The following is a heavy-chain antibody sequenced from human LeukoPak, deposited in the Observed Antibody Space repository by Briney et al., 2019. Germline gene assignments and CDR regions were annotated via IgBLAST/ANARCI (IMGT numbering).Heavy chain of an antibody. CDR3: ATGGYYGSGSFPHY. D-gene: IGHD3-10*01. CDR2: ISPYNGNT. Sequence: GASVKVSCKASGYTFTSFGINWVRQAPGQGLEWMGWISPYNGNTHYAQKFQGRVTITTDTSTSTAYMDLRSLISDDTAVYYCATGGYYGSGSFPHYWGEGTLVIVSS. V-gene: IGHV1-18*01. J-gene: IGHJ4*02. CDR1: GYTFTSFG.